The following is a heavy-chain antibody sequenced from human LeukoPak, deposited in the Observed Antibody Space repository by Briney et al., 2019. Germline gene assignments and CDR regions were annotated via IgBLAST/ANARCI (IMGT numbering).Heavy chain of an antibody. V-gene: IGHV1-8*03. CDR1: GYTFTSYD. CDR3: ARGRSTGYPYYFEY. J-gene: IGHJ4*02. Sequence: ASVKVSCKASGYTFTSYDINWVRQATGQGLEWMGWMNPNSGSTGYAQKFQGRVTITRNTSISTAYMELSGLRSEDTAVYYCARGRSTGYPYYFEYWGQGILVTAPS. CDR2: MNPNSGST. D-gene: IGHD5-12*01.